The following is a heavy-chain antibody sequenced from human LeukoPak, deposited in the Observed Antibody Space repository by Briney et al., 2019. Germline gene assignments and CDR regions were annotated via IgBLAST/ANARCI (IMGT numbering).Heavy chain of an antibody. J-gene: IGHJ5*02. CDR1: GFNFSDYA. CDR3: AKDRYSNYGNWFDP. V-gene: IGHV3-23*01. CDR2: ISGSGGTT. D-gene: IGHD4-11*01. Sequence: GGSLRLSCVASGFNFSDYAMNWVRQAPGKGLEWVSAISGSGGTTHYADSVKGRFAISRDNSKNTLSLQMSHLRHEDTARYYCAKDRYSNYGNWFDPWGQGTQVTVFS.